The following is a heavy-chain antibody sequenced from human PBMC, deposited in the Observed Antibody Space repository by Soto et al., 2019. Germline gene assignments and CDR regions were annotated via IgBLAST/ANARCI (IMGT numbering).Heavy chain of an antibody. CDR2: ISYDGSNK. V-gene: IGHV3-30*18. D-gene: IGHD1-26*01. CDR3: AKDGTSGSYYYYYGMDV. CDR1: GFTFSSYG. Sequence: VGSLRLSCAASGFTFSSYGMHWVRQAPGKGLEWVAVISYDGSNKYYADSVKGRFTISRDNSKNTLYLQMNSLRAEDTAVYYCAKDGTSGSYYYYYGMDVWGQGTTVTVSS. J-gene: IGHJ6*02.